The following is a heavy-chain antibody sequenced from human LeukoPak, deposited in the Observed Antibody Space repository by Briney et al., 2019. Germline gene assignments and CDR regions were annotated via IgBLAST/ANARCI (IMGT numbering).Heavy chain of an antibody. D-gene: IGHD3-10*01. J-gene: IGHJ3*02. CDR3: AKPLLWFGEGRYAFDI. Sequence: PGGSLRLSCAASGFTFSSYDMSWVRQAPGKGLEWVSVISGSGGSTYYADSVKGRFTISRDNSKNTLYLQMNSLRAEDTAVYYCAKPLLWFGEGRYAFDIWGQGTMVTVSS. CDR2: ISGSGGST. CDR1: GFTFSSYD. V-gene: IGHV3-23*01.